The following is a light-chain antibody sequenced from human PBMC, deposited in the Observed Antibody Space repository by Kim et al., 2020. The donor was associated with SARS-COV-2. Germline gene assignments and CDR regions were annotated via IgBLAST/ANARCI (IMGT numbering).Light chain of an antibody. V-gene: IGKV5-2*01. CDR1: QDIDDC. J-gene: IGKJ1*01. CDR3: LQHDNFPWT. CDR2: EAA. Sequence: ATPGDKDNITCQASQDIDDCMNWYQQKPGDASIFIIQEAATLVPGISPRFSGSGYGTDFNLTINNRGSEDAAYYFCLQHDNFPWTFGQGTKVDIK.